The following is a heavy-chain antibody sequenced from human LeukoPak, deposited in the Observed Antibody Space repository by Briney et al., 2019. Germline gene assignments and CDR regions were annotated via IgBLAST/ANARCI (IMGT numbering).Heavy chain of an antibody. CDR1: GFSFNNYA. Sequence: GGSLRLSCAASGFSFNNYAMSWFRQAPGKGLEWVSEFSGSGGNTDFADSGKGRFTISRDNSRDTLYLQRNSLRADDTAIYYCANKWGSAFDYWGQGTLGTVSS. CDR3: ANKWGSAFDY. V-gene: IGHV3-23*01. CDR2: FSGSGGNT. D-gene: IGHD7-27*01. J-gene: IGHJ4*02.